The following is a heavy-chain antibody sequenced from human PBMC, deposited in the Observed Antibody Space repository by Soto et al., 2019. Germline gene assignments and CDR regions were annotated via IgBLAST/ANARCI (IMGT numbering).Heavy chain of an antibody. CDR2: IVPIYRTA. CDR3: ARDSGAKLSSS. Sequence: QVQLVQSGAEVREPGSSVKVSCKASGGTFSSYRINWVRQAPGQGLEWVGGIVPIYRTADYAQKFQGRVSITADESARTTYLELSSLKLQDTAVYYCARDSGAKLSSSWGQGTLVTVSS. CDR1: GGTFSSYR. V-gene: IGHV1-69*01. J-gene: IGHJ4*02. D-gene: IGHD6-13*01.